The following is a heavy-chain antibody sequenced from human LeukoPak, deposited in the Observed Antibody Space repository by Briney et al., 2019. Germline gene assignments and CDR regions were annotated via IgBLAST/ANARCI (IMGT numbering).Heavy chain of an antibody. CDR1: GGSISSYY. J-gene: IGHJ6*02. Sequence: SETLSLTCTVSGGSISSYYWSWIRQPPGKGLEWIGYIYYSGSTNYNPSLKSRVTISVDTSKNQFSLKLSSVTAADTAVYYCARGRSSSYYYYGMDVWGQGTTVTVSS. CDR3: ARGRSSSYYYYGMDV. V-gene: IGHV4-59*01. D-gene: IGHD6-6*01. CDR2: IYYSGST.